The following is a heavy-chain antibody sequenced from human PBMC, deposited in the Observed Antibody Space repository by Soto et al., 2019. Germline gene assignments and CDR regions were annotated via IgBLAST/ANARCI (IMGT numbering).Heavy chain of an antibody. D-gene: IGHD6-19*01. V-gene: IGHV3-21*01. CDR2: ISSSSSYI. CDR1: GFTFRSYS. CDR3: ARVVAVAGRPRDAFDI. J-gene: IGHJ3*02. Sequence: GGSLRLSCAASGFTFRSYSMNWVRQAPGKGLEWVSSISSSSSYIYYADSVKGRFTISRDNAKNSLYLQMNSLRAEDTAVYYCARVVAVAGRPRDAFDIWGQGTMVTVSS.